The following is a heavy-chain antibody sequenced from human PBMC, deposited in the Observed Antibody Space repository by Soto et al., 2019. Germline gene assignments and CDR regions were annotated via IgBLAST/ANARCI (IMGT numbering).Heavy chain of an antibody. J-gene: IGHJ4*02. CDR3: ARDPSSGSYWRIFDY. CDR2: IWYDGSNK. D-gene: IGHD3-10*01. CDR1: GFTFSSYG. Sequence: PRGSLRLSCAASGFTFSSYGMHWVRQAPGKGLEWVAVIWYDGSNKYYADSVKGRFTISRDNSKNTLYLQMNSLRAEDTAVYYCARDPSSGSYWRIFDYWGQGTLVTVSS. V-gene: IGHV3-33*01.